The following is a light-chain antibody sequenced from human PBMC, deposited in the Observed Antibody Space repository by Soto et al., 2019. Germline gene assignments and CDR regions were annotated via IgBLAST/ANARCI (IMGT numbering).Light chain of an antibody. CDR3: ATWDDSLSGYV. V-gene: IGLV1-47*02. Sequence: QSVLTQPPSAAGTPGQMVTISCSGRSSNIGSNYVYWYQQLPGTAPKLLIYYNNQRPSGVPDRFSGSKSGTSASLAISGLRSEDEADYYCATWDDSLSGYVFGTGTKVTVL. CDR1: SSNIGSNY. CDR2: YNN. J-gene: IGLJ1*01.